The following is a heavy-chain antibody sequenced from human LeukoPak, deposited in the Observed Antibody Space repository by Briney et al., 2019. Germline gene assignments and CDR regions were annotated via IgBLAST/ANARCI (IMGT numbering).Heavy chain of an antibody. J-gene: IGHJ6*03. V-gene: IGHV1-69*13. CDR2: IIPIVGTA. Sequence: ASVKVSCKASGYTFTGYYMHWVRQAPGQGLEWMGGIIPIVGTANYAQKFQGRVTITADESTSTAYMELSSLRSEDTAVYYCARGGDYYGSGSTHLPYYYYYMDVWGKGTTVTISS. CDR3: ARGGDYYGSGSTHLPYYYYYMDV. CDR1: GYTFTGYY. D-gene: IGHD3-10*01.